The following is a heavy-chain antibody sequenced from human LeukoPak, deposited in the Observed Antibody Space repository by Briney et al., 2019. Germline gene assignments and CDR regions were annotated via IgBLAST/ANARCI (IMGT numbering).Heavy chain of an antibody. Sequence: ASVKVSCKASGYTFTSYDINWVRQATGQGLEWMGWMNPNSGNTGYAQEFQGRVTMTRNTSISTAYMELSSLRSEDTAVYYCARGGAPRITIFGVVIRNYYYYMDVWGKGTTVTVSS. CDR2: MNPNSGNT. CDR3: ARGGAPRITIFGVVIRNYYYYMDV. CDR1: GYTFTSYD. D-gene: IGHD3-3*01. J-gene: IGHJ6*03. V-gene: IGHV1-8*01.